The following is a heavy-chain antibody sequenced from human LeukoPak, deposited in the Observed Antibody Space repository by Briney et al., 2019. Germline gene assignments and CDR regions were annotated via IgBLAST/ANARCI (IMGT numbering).Heavy chain of an antibody. CDR2: INHSGST. V-gene: IGHV4-34*01. CDR1: GGSFSGYY. J-gene: IGHJ4*02. D-gene: IGHD3-22*01. Sequence: NPSETLSLTCAVYGGSFSGYYWSWIRQPPGKGLEWIGEINHSGSTNYNPSLKSRVTISVDTSKNQFSLKLSSVTAADTAVYYCARAGHYYDSSGYYYLEYPFDYWGQGTLVTVSS. CDR3: ARAGHYYDSSGYYYLEYPFDY.